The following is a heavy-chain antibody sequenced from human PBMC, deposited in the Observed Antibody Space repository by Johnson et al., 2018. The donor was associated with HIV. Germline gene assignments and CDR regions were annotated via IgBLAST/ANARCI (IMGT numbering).Heavy chain of an antibody. CDR2: ISFDGSNK. CDR1: GFTFSSYA. V-gene: IGHV3-30-3*01. D-gene: IGHD5-12*01. Sequence: QVQLVESGGGVVQPGRSLRLSCAASGFTFSSYAMHWVRQGPGKGLEWVAVISFDGSNKYYGDSVKGRFTISRDNSKNTLYMQMNSLKAEDTAVYYCAKDTSDIVVTGMTDAFDIWGQGTMVTVSS. J-gene: IGHJ3*02. CDR3: AKDTSDIVVTGMTDAFDI.